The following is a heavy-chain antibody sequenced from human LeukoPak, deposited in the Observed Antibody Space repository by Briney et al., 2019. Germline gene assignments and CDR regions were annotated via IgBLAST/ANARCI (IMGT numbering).Heavy chain of an antibody. V-gene: IGHV3-23*01. J-gene: IGHJ4*02. CDR3: AKASIAVAGRPKYYFDY. CDR2: ISGSGGST. CDR1: GFTFSSYA. D-gene: IGHD6-19*01. Sequence: GGSLRLSCAASGFTFSSYAMSWVRQAPGKGLEWVSAISGSGGSTYYADSVKGRFTISRDNSKNTLYLQVNSLRAEDTAVYYCAKASIAVAGRPKYYFDYWGQGTLVTVSS.